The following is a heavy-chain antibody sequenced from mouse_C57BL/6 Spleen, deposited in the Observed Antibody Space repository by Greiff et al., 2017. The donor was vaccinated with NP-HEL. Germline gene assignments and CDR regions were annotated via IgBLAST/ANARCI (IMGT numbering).Heavy chain of an antibody. J-gene: IGHJ4*01. CDR2: IDPANGNT. D-gene: IGHD1-1*01. V-gene: IGHV14-3*01. CDR3: AFITTVVARAMDY. CDR1: GFNIKNTY. Sequence: EVQLQQSVAELVRPGASVKLSCTASGFNIKNTYMHWVKQRPEQGLEWIGRIDPANGNTKYAPKFQGKATITADTSSNTAYLQLISLTSEDTAIYYCAFITTVVARAMDYWGQGTSVTVSS.